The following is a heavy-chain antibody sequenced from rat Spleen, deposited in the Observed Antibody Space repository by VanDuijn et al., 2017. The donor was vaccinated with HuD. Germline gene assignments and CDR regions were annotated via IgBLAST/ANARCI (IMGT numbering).Heavy chain of an antibody. V-gene: IGHV6-6*01. Sequence: EVKLVESGGGLVQPGNSLKLSCATSGFTFSTAWMYWYRQFPEKRLEWVARIKAKSNNYATDYTESVKGRFTISRDDSKSSIYLQMNNLKEEDTAIYYCASEFGDYWGQGVMVTVSS. J-gene: IGHJ2*01. CDR2: IKAKSNNYAT. CDR3: ASEFGDY. D-gene: IGHD4-3*01. CDR1: GFTFSTAW.